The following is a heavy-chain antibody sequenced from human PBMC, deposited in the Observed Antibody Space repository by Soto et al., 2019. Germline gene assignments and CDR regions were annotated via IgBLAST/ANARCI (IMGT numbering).Heavy chain of an antibody. CDR1: GGSISNAAYS. V-gene: IGHV4-30-2*01. D-gene: IGHD5-18*01. CDR3: ARERGGYGLFDS. J-gene: IGHJ4*02. CDR2: IYPSGMP. Sequence: LSLTCTVSGGSISNAAYSWSWIRQPPWKGLEWIGYIYPSGMPFYNPSLRSRVTISIDRSNDQFSLNLKSVTAADTAVYYCARERGGYGLFDSWGQGTLVTVSS.